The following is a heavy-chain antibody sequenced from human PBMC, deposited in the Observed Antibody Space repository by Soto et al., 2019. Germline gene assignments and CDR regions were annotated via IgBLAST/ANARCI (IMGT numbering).Heavy chain of an antibody. J-gene: IGHJ6*03. CDR2: ITGNGDTT. D-gene: IGHD1-1*01. CDR1: GVTFRVYA. CDR3: AKDMGTGGYYYYYMDV. Sequence: GGSLRLSCAASGVTFRVYAMSWFRQAPGRGLEWVSSITGNGDTTYYPDSVKGRFTISRDNSKNTLFLQMNSLRVEDTAVYYCAKDMGTGGYYYYYMDVWGKGTTVTVSS. V-gene: IGHV3-23*01.